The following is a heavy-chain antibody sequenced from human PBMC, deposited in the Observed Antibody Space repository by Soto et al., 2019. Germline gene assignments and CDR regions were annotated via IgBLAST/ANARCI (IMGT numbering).Heavy chain of an antibody. CDR3: ARQWLVFDY. V-gene: IGHV3-30-3*01. D-gene: IGHD6-19*01. CDR2: ISYDGSNK. CDR1: GFTFSSYA. J-gene: IGHJ4*02. Sequence: GGSLRLSCAASGFTFSSYAMHWVRQAPGKGLEWVAVISYDGSNKYYADSVKGRFTISRDNSKNTLYLQMNSLRAEDTAVYYCARQWLVFDYWGQGTLVTVSS.